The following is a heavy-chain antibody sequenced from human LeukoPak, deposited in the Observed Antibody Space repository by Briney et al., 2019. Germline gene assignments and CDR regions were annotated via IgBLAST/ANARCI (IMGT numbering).Heavy chain of an antibody. CDR2: ISGSGGST. J-gene: IGHJ6*03. CDR1: GLTFSSYA. D-gene: IGHD2-15*01. CDR3: AKAPSAQYYYYMDV. Sequence: PGGSLRLSCAASGLTFSSYAMSWVRQAPGKGLEWVSAISGSGGSTYYADSVKGRFTISRDNSKNTLYLQMNSLRAEDTAVYYCAKAPSAQYYYYMDVWGKGTTVTVSS. V-gene: IGHV3-23*01.